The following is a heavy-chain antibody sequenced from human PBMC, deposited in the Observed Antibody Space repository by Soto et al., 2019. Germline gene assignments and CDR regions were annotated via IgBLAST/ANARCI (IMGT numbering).Heavy chain of an antibody. CDR3: ARHYSSGSRNWFDP. D-gene: IGHD6-19*01. CDR1: GGSMYIRSYF. Sequence: SDTLSLSCSVSGGSMYIRSYFWGWVRQPPGKGLEWIGSIYYSGSTYYNPSLRSRVTISVDTSKNQFSLKLSSVTAADTAVFYCARHYSSGSRNWFDPWGQGTLVTVSS. CDR2: IYYSGST. V-gene: IGHV4-39*01. J-gene: IGHJ5*02.